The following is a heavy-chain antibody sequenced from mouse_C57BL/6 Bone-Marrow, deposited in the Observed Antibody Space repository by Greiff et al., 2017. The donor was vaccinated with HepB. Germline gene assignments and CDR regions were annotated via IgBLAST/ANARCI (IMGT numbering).Heavy chain of an antibody. CDR1: GYTFTSYW. Sequence: QVQLKQPGAELVKPGASVKVSCKASGYTFTSYWMHWVKQRPGQGLEWIGRIHPSDSDTNYNQKFKGKATLTVDKSSSTAYMQLSSLTSEDSAVYYCAILAITTDYWYFDVWGTGTTVTVSS. CDR3: AILAITTDYWYFDV. V-gene: IGHV1-74*01. J-gene: IGHJ1*03. D-gene: IGHD2-4*01. CDR2: IHPSDSDT.